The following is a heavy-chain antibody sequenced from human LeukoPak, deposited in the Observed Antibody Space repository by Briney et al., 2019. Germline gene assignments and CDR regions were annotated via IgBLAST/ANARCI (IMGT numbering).Heavy chain of an antibody. Sequence: GGSLRLTCAASGFTFSSYSMNWVRQAPGKGLEWVSSISSSSSYIYYADSVKGRFTISRDNAKNSLYLQMNSLRAEDTAVYYCARGGGATLDYWGQGTLVTVSS. J-gene: IGHJ4*02. D-gene: IGHD1-26*01. CDR3: ARGGGATLDY. CDR2: ISSSSSYI. CDR1: GFTFSSYS. V-gene: IGHV3-21*01.